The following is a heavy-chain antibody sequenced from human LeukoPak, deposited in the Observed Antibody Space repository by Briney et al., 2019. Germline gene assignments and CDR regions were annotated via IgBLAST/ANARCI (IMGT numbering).Heavy chain of an antibody. D-gene: IGHD5-18*01. CDR2: ISSSSSYT. CDR1: GFSFSSYS. J-gene: IGHJ4*02. V-gene: IGHV3-21*01. Sequence: GGSLRLSCAASGFSFSSYSMNWVRQAPVKGLERVSFISSSSSYTYYADSVMGRFTISRDTAKNSLYLQMNNLRAEATAVYYSVRLRGYSYGSDFDYKFKGTLVTVSS. CDR3: VRLRGYSYGSDFDY.